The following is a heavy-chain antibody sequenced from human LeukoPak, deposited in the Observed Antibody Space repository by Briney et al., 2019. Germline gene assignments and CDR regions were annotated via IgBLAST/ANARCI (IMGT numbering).Heavy chain of an antibody. CDR2: INSDGSST. V-gene: IGHV3-74*01. CDR3: ARSRPVPTYYYDSSGHYLFDY. CDR1: GFTFSSYW. Sequence: PGGSLRLSCAASGFTFSSYWMHWVRQAPGKGLVWVSRINSDGSSTSYADSVKGRFTISRDNAKNTLYLQMNSLRAEDTAVYYCARSRPVPTYYYDSSGHYLFDYWGQGTLVTVSS. J-gene: IGHJ4*02. D-gene: IGHD3-22*01.